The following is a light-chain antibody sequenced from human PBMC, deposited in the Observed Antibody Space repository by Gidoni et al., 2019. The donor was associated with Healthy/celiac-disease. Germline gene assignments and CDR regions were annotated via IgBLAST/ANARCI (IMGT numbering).Light chain of an antibody. CDR2: DVS. V-gene: IGLV2-11*01. J-gene: IGLJ3*02. Sequence: QSALTQPRSVSGSPGQSVTISCTGTSSDVGGYNYVSWYQQHPGKAPNLMIYDVSKRPSGVPDRFSGSKSGNTASLTISVLQAEDEADYYCCSYAGSYTFVFGGGTKLTVL. CDR1: SSDVGGYNY. CDR3: CSYAGSYTFV.